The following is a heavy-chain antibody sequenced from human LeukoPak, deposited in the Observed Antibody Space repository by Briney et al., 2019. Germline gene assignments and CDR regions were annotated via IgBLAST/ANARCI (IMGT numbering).Heavy chain of an antibody. Sequence: ASVKVSCKASGYTFTSCYMHWVRQAPGQGLEWMGIINPSGGSTSYAQKFQGRVTMTRDTSTSTVYMELSSLRSEDTAVYYCARSAGKFHKIDYWGQGTLVTVSS. CDR1: GYTFTSCY. V-gene: IGHV1-46*03. CDR3: ARSAGKFHKIDY. D-gene: IGHD6-13*01. CDR2: INPSGGST. J-gene: IGHJ4*02.